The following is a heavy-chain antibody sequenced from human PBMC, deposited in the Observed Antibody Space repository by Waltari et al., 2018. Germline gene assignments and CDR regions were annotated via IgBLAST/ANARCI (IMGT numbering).Heavy chain of an antibody. Sequence: QVQLVASGGGVVQPGGSLRLSCAASGFTFSSYGMHWVRQAPGKGLEWVAFIRYDGSNKYYADSVKGRFTISRDNSKNTLYLQMNSLRAEDTAVYYCAKGVGSTRHNWFDPWGQGTLVTVSS. CDR2: IRYDGSNK. CDR1: GFTFSSYG. D-gene: IGHD2-2*01. V-gene: IGHV3-30*02. J-gene: IGHJ5*02. CDR3: AKGVGSTRHNWFDP.